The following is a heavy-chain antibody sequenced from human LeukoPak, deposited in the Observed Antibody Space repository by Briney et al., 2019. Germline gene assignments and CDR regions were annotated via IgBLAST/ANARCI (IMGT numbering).Heavy chain of an antibody. CDR1: GFSFRIYA. CDR2: ISGNGGRT. V-gene: IGHV3-23*01. J-gene: IGHJ5*01. D-gene: IGHD3-3*01. Sequence: GGSLRLSCEASGFSFRIYAMSWVRQAPGKGLEWVSSISGNGGRTYYANSVKGRFTIARDNSKNTLYMEMNSLTEENTALYYCVKGGQRYDFWRFDFWGRGTLVTVSS. CDR3: VKGGQRYDFWRFDF.